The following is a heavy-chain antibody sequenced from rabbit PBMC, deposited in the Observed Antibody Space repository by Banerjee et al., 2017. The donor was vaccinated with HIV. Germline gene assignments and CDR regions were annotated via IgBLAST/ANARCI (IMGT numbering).Heavy chain of an antibody. CDR2: IDTGTGRT. Sequence: QQQLEESGGDLVKPEGSLTLTCTASGFDFSSDVMCWVRQAPGKRPEWIACIDTGTGRTYYASWAKGRFTISKTSSTTVTLQLTSLTAADTATYFCARRDIYSGAHNLWGPGTLVTVS. V-gene: IGHV1S45*01. D-gene: IGHD4-1*01. CDR1: GFDFSSDV. CDR3: ARRDIYSGAHNL. J-gene: IGHJ4*01.